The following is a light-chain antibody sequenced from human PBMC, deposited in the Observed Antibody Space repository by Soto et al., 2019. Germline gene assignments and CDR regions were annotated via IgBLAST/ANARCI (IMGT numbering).Light chain of an antibody. Sequence: QSVLTQPPSASVAPGQRVTLSCSGSSSNVGSNTVNWYQHLPGTAPKLLIYSNNQRPSGVPDRCSGSKSGTSAALAITGLQSEDEADYYCAAWDDSVDGWVFGGGTKLTVL. J-gene: IGLJ3*02. CDR1: SSNVGSNT. CDR2: SNN. CDR3: AAWDDSVDGWV. V-gene: IGLV1-44*01.